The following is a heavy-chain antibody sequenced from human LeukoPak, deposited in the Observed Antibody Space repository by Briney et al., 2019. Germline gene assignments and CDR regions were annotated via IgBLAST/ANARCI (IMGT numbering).Heavy chain of an antibody. CDR2: VFHTGHT. D-gene: IGHD3-9*01. CDR3: AGSIFGYPWFDP. CDR1: AAISSFY. V-gene: IGHV4-59*01. J-gene: IGHJ5*02. Sequence: PSETLSLTCTVSAAISSFYWSWLRQPPGKGLEWIGCVFHTGHTNYNPSLKSRVTMSIDPSKDQFSLEVTSVTAADTAVYYCAGSIFGYPWFDPWGQGTLVTVSS.